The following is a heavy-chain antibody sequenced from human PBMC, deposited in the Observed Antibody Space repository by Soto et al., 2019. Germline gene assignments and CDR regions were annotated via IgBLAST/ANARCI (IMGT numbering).Heavy chain of an antibody. CDR2: VSRSGDST. J-gene: IGHJ4*02. D-gene: IGHD2-2*02. CDR3: AQGGGYCASTPCYTGPYFDY. V-gene: IGHV3-23*01. Sequence: GGSLRLSCAASGFSLSFYAMSWSRQAPGKGLERVSSVSRSGDSTYSADSVKGRFTISRDNSKNTLYLQMSSLRVEDTAVYYCAQGGGYCASTPCYTGPYFDYWGQGSLVTVSS. CDR1: GFSLSFYA.